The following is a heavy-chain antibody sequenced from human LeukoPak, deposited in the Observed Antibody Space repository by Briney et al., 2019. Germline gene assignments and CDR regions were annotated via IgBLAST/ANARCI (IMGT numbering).Heavy chain of an antibody. D-gene: IGHD2-15*01. J-gene: IGHJ4*02. CDR1: GGTYSSYT. CDR3: ARCSGGSLDY. CDR2: IIPILGIA. V-gene: IGHV1-69*02. Sequence: ASVKVSCKASGGTYSSYTMSWVRQAPGQGLEWMGRIIPILGIANYAQKFQGRVTITADKFTSTAYMELSSLRSEDTAVYYCARCSGGSLDYWGQGTLVTVSS.